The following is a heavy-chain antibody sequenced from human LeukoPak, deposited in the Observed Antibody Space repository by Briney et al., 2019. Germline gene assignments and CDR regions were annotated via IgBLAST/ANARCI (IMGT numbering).Heavy chain of an antibody. D-gene: IGHD7-27*01. Sequence: GGSLRLPWAASGFTFSSNWMSWVRQAPGKGLEWVANIKQDGSEKKYVDSVKGRFIISRDNAKNSLYLQMNSLRAEDTAVYHCVRDCWGTPHGVDGFDIWGQGTMVTVSS. CDR2: IKQDGSEK. CDR3: VRDCWGTPHGVDGFDI. V-gene: IGHV3-7*05. J-gene: IGHJ3*02. CDR1: GFTFSSNW.